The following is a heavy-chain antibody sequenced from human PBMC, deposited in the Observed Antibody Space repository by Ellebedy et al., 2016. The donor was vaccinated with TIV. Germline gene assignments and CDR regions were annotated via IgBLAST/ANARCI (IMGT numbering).Heavy chain of an antibody. CDR1: GASIENYF. J-gene: IGHJ5*02. CDR3: AAGWVPAAPLQP. D-gene: IGHD2-2*01. Sequence: MPSETLSLTCTVSGASIENYFWSWIRQPPGKGLEWIGYIYYSGSTNYNPSLKSRVTMSVDTSKNQFSPKLSSVTAADTAVYYCAAGWVPAAPLQPWGQGTLVTVSS. CDR2: IYYSGST. V-gene: IGHV4-59*12.